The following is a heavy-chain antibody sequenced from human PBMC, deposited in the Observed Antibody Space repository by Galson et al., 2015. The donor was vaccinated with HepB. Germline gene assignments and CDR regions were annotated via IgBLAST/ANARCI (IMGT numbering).Heavy chain of an antibody. CDR2: ISHGGTT. CDR3: ARADTSMGYYFDP. Sequence: TLSLTCVVSGGAIGSEGYSWSWIRQPPGKGLEWIGNISHGGTTYHNPSLKSRLTISLDRSKDQFSLKLSSVTAADTAVYYCARADTSMGYYFDPWGQGILVTVSS. CDR1: GGAIGSEGYS. J-gene: IGHJ4*02. D-gene: IGHD5-18*01. V-gene: IGHV4-30-2*01.